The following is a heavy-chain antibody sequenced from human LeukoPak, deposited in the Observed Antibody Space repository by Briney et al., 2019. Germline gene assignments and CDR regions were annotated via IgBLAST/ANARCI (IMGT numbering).Heavy chain of an antibody. Sequence: SETLSLTCAVYGGSFSGYYWCWIRQPPGKGLEWIGEINHSGSTNYNPSLKSRVTISVDTSKNQFSLKLSSVTAADTAVYYCARGDYDILPWGQGTLVTVSS. CDR1: GGSFSGYY. V-gene: IGHV4-34*01. D-gene: IGHD3-9*01. J-gene: IGHJ5*02. CDR3: ARGDYDILP. CDR2: INHSGST.